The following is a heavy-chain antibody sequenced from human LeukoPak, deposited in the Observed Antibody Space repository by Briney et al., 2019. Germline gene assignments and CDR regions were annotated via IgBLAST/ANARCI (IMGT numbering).Heavy chain of an antibody. CDR3: ANAPRGTV. CDR1: GFTFSSYG. Sequence: GGSLRLSCAASGFTFSSYGMHWVRQAPGKGLEWVAVISYDGSNKYYADSVKGRFTISRDNSKNTLYLLMNSLRAEDTAVYYCANAPRGTVWGQGTLVTVSS. D-gene: IGHD3-16*01. J-gene: IGHJ4*02. CDR2: ISYDGSNK. V-gene: IGHV3-30*18.